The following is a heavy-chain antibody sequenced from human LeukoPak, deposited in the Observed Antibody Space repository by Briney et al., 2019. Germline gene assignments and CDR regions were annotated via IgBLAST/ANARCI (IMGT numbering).Heavy chain of an antibody. CDR3: SKKGQNDDYGKPD. V-gene: IGHV3-23*01. J-gene: IGHJ4*02. CDR2: ISRDGTT. Sequence: GGSLRLSCAASGFTFSKYDMYWIRQAPGKGLECVSVISRDGTTYYADSVKGRFTISRDNSQNTLSLQMNSLKAKDTAVYYCSKKGQNDDYGKPDWGQGTLVTVSS. D-gene: IGHD4-17*01. CDR1: GFTFSKYD.